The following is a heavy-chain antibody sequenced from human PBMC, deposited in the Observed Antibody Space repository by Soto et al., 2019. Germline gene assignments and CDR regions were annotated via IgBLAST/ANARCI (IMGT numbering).Heavy chain of an antibody. V-gene: IGHV3-15*01. J-gene: IGHJ4*02. Sequence: GGSLRLSCAASGFNLSHPWMTWVRQAAGKGLEWVGRIKSETDGGTADYAAPVKGRITISRDDSKNTVYLQMNSLKTEDTAVYYCTTGIYYDLLTGYHDVDYWGQGTLVTVSS. D-gene: IGHD3-9*01. CDR2: IKSETDGGTA. CDR3: TTGIYYDLLTGYHDVDY. CDR1: GFNLSHPW.